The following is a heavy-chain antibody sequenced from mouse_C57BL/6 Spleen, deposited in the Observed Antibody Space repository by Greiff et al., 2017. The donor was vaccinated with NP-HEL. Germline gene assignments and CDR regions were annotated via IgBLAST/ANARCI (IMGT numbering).Heavy chain of an antibody. CDR2: ISSGGSYT. V-gene: IGHV5-6*01. CDR1: GFTFSSYG. Sequence: DVQLQESGGDLVKPGGSLKLSCAASGFTFSSYGMSWVRQTPDKRLEWVATISSGGSYTYYPDSVKGRFTISRDNAKNTLYLQMSSLKSEDTAMYYCARRGYDVYYYAMDYWGQGTSVTVSS. D-gene: IGHD2-2*01. CDR3: ARRGYDVYYYAMDY. J-gene: IGHJ4*01.